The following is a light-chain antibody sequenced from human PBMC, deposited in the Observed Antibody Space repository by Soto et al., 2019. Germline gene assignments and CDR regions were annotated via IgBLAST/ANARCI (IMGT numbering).Light chain of an antibody. V-gene: IGKV3-20*01. CDR1: QNLSRYF. J-gene: IGKJ5*01. Sequence: VCTQSKCTLSLSPEDRASLSCRASQNLSRYFLAWYQHKPGQAPRLLISGASRRATGIPDRFSGAGSGTDFTLTISRLEPEDFALYYCQQHDILPITFGQGTRLEIK. CDR2: GAS. CDR3: QQHDILPIT.